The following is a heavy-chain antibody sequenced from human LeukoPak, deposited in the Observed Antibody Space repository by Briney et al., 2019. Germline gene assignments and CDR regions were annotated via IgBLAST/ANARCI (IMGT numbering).Heavy chain of an antibody. CDR3: ARLRADSSSYGSDDAFDI. D-gene: IGHD6-13*01. CDR1: GVTFSDYY. V-gene: IGHV3-11*01. J-gene: IGHJ3*02. Sequence: GRSLRLSCAASGVTFSDYYMSWIRQAPGKGLEWVSYISSSGSTIYYADSVKGRFTISRDNAKNSLYLQMNSLRAEDTAVYYCARLRADSSSYGSDDAFDIWGQGTMVTVSS. CDR2: ISSSGSTI.